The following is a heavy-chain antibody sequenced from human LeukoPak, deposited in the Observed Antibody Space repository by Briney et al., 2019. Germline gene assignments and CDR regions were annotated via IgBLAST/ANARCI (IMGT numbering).Heavy chain of an antibody. CDR2: IWYDGSNK. CDR1: GFTFSSYG. D-gene: IGHD3-9*01. CDR3: ARTKKLRYFDWFRAFDI. V-gene: IGHV3-30*02. J-gene: IGHJ3*02. Sequence: GGSLRLSCAASGFTFSSYGMHWVRQAPGKGLEWVAVIWYDGSNKYYADSVKGRFTISRDNSKNTLYLQMNSLRAEDTAVYYCARTKKLRYFDWFRAFDIWGQGTMVTVSS.